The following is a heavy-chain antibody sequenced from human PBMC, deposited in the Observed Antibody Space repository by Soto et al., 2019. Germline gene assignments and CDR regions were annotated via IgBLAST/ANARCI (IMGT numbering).Heavy chain of an antibody. V-gene: IGHV4-31*03. D-gene: IGHD6-19*01. CDR2: FYSSGSI. CDR3: ARMYSSGSGWFHP. Sequence: TLSLTCFVSGYSITAGGYYWSWIRHHPGKGLEWIGSFYSSGSIIYNPSLRSRVSISGDTSSNQFSMSLTSVTAADTARYYCARMYSSGSGWFHPWGQGTLVTVSS. J-gene: IGHJ5*02. CDR1: GYSITAGGYY.